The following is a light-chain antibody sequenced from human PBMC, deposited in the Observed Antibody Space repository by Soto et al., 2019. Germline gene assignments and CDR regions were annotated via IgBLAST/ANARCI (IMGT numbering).Light chain of an antibody. CDR2: EVT. V-gene: IGLV2-14*01. J-gene: IGLJ3*02. CDR1: STNVGGYAY. CDR3: ASFDRSGTRV. Sequence: QSAPTQPASVSGSPGQSITISCTGSSTNVGGYAYVSWYQQHPGKAPRLIISEVTNRPSGISSRFSGSKSGNTASLTISGLQPEDEADYYCASFDRSGTRVFGGGTKVTVL.